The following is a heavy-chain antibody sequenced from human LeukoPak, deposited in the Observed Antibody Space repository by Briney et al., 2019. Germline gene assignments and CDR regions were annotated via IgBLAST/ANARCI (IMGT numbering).Heavy chain of an antibody. V-gene: IGHV3-23*01. CDR3: VILDYDILTGYYIGGAFDI. D-gene: IGHD3-9*01. CDR1: GFTFSSYA. Sequence: AGGSLRLSCAASGFTFSSYAMSWVRQAPGKGLEWVSAISGSGGSTYYADSVKGRFTISRDNSKNTLYLHMNSLRAEDTAVYYCVILDYDILTGYYIGGAFDIWGQGTMVTVSS. CDR2: ISGSGGST. J-gene: IGHJ3*02.